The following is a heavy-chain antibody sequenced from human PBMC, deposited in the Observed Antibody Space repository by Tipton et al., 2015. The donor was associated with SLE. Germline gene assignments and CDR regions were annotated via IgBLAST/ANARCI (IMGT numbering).Heavy chain of an antibody. CDR1: GFSLSIYG. V-gene: IGHV3-30*02. Sequence: GSLRLSCAASGFSLSIYGMHWVRQAPGKGLDWVAFIRYDGSVKYYADSVTGRFSISRDNSKNTVYLQMNSLRAVDTAVYYCAKDESLPASLEWYGLDVWGQGTTVTVSS. J-gene: IGHJ6*02. CDR2: IRYDGSVK. CDR3: AKDESLPASLEWYGLDV. D-gene: IGHD3-3*01.